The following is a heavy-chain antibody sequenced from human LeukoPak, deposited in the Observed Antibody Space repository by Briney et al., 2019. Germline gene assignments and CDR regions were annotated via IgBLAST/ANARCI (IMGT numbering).Heavy chain of an antibody. CDR3: ARDLALYSSGFGNY. CDR1: GFTFSSYS. V-gene: IGHV3-21*01. Sequence: GGSLRLSCAASGFTFSSYSMNWVRQAPGKGLEWVSSISSSSSYIYYADSVKGRFTISRDNAKNSPYLQMNSLRAEDTAVYYCARDLALYSSGFGNYWGQGTLVTVSS. CDR2: ISSSSSYI. J-gene: IGHJ4*02. D-gene: IGHD6-19*01.